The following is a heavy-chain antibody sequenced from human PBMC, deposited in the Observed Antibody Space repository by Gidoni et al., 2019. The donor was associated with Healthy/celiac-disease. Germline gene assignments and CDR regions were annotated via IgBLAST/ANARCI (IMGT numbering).Heavy chain of an antibody. Sequence: EVQLVESGGVVVQPGGSLRLSCAASGFTFDDYTMHWVRQAPVKGLEWVSLISWDGGSTYYADSVKGRFTISRDNSKNSLYLQMNSLRTEDTALYYCAKDNGDYGYFDYWGQGTLVTVSS. D-gene: IGHD4-17*01. CDR1: GFTFDDYT. J-gene: IGHJ4*02. CDR3: AKDNGDYGYFDY. CDR2: ISWDGGST. V-gene: IGHV3-43*01.